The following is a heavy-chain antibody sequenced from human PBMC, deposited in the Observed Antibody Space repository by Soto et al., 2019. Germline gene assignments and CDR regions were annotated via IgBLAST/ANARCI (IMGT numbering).Heavy chain of an antibody. Sequence: SVKVSCKASGGTFSSYAISWVRQAPGQGLEWMGGIIPIFGTANYAQKFQGRVTITADESTSTAYMELSSLRSEDTAVYYCARKMIVVVPAASLRGEYYYYYYGMDVWGQGTTVTVSS. D-gene: IGHD2-2*01. J-gene: IGHJ6*02. V-gene: IGHV1-69*13. CDR1: GGTFSSYA. CDR2: IIPIFGTA. CDR3: ARKMIVVVPAASLRGEYYYYYYGMDV.